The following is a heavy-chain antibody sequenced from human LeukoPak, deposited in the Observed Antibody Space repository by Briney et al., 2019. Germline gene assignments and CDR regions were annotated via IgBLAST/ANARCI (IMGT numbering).Heavy chain of an antibody. D-gene: IGHD2-2*01. CDR1: GGSFSGYY. CDR3: AREYCSSTSCYLYYFDY. V-gene: IGHV4-34*01. CDR2: INHSGST. J-gene: IGHJ4*02. Sequence: SETLSLTCAVYGGSFSGYYWSWIRQPPGKGLEWIGEINHSGSTNYNPSLKSQVTISVDTSKNQFSLKLSSVTAADTAVYYCAREYCSSTSCYLYYFDYWGQGTLVTVSS.